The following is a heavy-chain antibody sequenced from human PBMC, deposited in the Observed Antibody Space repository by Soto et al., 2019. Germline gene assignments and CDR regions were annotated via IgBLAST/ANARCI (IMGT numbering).Heavy chain of an antibody. V-gene: IGHV3-30-3*01. Sequence: QVQLVESGGGVVQPGRSLRVSCAASGFTFSNYAMHWFRQAPGKGLEWVAVVSYDGSKQFYADSVEGRFTISRDSSKSTLYMHLDNLRDEDTAGYYCARDRVYYYDNSGYYNFDFWGQGTLVTVSS. D-gene: IGHD3-22*01. CDR3: ARDRVYYYDNSGYYNFDF. CDR1: GFTFSNYA. J-gene: IGHJ4*02. CDR2: VSYDGSKQ.